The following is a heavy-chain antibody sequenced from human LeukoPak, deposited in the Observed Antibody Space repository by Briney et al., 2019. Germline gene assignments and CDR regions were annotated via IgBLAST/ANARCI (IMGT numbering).Heavy chain of an antibody. Sequence: GGSLRLSCAASGFTFSSYAMHWVRQAPGKGLEWVAVISYDGSNKYYADSVKGRFTISRDNSKNTLYLQMNSLRAEDTVVYYCARAVCSGGSCHVGNWFDPWGQGTLVTVSS. D-gene: IGHD2-15*01. CDR1: GFTFSSYA. CDR2: ISYDGSNK. J-gene: IGHJ5*02. CDR3: ARAVCSGGSCHVGNWFDP. V-gene: IGHV3-30*04.